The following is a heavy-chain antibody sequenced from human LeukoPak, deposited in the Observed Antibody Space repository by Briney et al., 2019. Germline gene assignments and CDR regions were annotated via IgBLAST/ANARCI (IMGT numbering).Heavy chain of an antibody. Sequence: PGGSLRLSCAASGFTFSSYSMNWVRQAPGKGLEWVSSISSSSSYIYYADSVKGRFTISRDNAKNSLYLQMNSLRAEDTAVYYCAIVSYCGGDCSTGSFDYWGQGTLVTVSS. CDR2: ISSSSSYI. V-gene: IGHV3-21*01. CDR1: GFTFSSYS. CDR3: AIVSYCGGDCSTGSFDY. D-gene: IGHD2-21*02. J-gene: IGHJ4*02.